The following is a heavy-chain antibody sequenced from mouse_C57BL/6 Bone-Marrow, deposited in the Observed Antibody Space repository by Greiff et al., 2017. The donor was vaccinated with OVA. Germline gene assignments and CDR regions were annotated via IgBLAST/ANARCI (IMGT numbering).Heavy chain of an antibody. CDR3: ASDGYYDGY. Sequence: EVQVVESGGGLVKPGGSLKLSCAASGFTFSSYAMSWVRQTPEKRLEWVATISDGGSYTYYPDNVKGRFTISRDNAKNNLYLQMSHLKSEDTAMYYCASDGYYDGYWGQGTTLTVSS. CDR2: ISDGGSYT. V-gene: IGHV5-4*01. D-gene: IGHD2-2*01. J-gene: IGHJ2*01. CDR1: GFTFSSYA.